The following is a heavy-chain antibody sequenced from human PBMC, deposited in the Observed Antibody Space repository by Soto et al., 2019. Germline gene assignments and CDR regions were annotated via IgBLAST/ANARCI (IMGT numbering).Heavy chain of an antibody. D-gene: IGHD3-16*01. CDR2: IKSKTDGGTT. V-gene: IGHV3-15*07. Sequence: GGSLRLSCAASGFTFSNAWMNWVRQAPGKGLEWVGRIKSKTDGGTTDYAAPVKGRFTISRDDSKNTLYLQMNSLKTEDTAVYYCTTGRRAITFGGVTYYYYGMDVWGQGTTVTVSS. CDR1: GFTFSNAW. CDR3: TTGRRAITFGGVTYYYYGMDV. J-gene: IGHJ6*02.